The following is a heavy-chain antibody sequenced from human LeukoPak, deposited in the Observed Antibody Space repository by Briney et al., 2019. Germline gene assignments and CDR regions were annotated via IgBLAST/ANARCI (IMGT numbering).Heavy chain of an antibody. Sequence: PGASLRLSCAASGFTFSSYAMSWVRQAPGKGLELVSAISGSGGSTYYADSVKGRFTISRDNSKNTLYLQMNSLRAEDTAVYYCAKDPPWDPKPDDAFDIWGQGTMVTVSS. V-gene: IGHV3-23*01. CDR3: AKDPPWDPKPDDAFDI. D-gene: IGHD1-14*01. CDR2: ISGSGGST. J-gene: IGHJ3*02. CDR1: GFTFSSYA.